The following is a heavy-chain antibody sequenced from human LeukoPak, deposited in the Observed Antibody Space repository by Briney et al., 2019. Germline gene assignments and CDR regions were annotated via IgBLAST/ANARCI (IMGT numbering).Heavy chain of an antibody. CDR1: GYSFTSYW. CDR2: IFPGDSDT. V-gene: IGHV5-51*01. CDR3: ARGPNYYDSSDDAFDI. Sequence: GEPLKISWKGSGYSFTSYWIGWVRQMPGKGREWMGIIFPGDSDTRYSPSFQGQVTISADKTISTAYLQWSSLKASDAAMYYCARGPNYYDSSDDAFDIWGQGTMVTVSS. J-gene: IGHJ3*02. D-gene: IGHD3-22*01.